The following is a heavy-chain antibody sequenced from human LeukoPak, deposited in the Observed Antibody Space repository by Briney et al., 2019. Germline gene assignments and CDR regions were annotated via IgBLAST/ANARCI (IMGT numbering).Heavy chain of an antibody. CDR3: AKGAAVAGYFDY. V-gene: IGHV3-30*18. D-gene: IGHD6-19*01. J-gene: IGHJ4*02. Sequence: PPGGSLRLSCAASGFTFSSYGMHWVRQAPGKGLEWVAVISYDGSNKYYADSVKGRFTISRDNSKNTLYLQMNSLRAEDTAVYYCAKGAAVAGYFDYWGQGTLVTVSS. CDR2: ISYDGSNK. CDR1: GFTFSSYG.